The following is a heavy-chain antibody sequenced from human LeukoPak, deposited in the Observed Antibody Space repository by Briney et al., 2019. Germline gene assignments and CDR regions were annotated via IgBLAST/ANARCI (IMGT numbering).Heavy chain of an antibody. V-gene: IGHV4-61*02. J-gene: IGHJ4*02. CDR3: ARVNRFLEWSNDY. D-gene: IGHD3-3*01. Sequence: PSETLSLTCTVSGGSISSGSYYWSWLRQPAGKGLEWIGRIYTSGTTNYNPSLKSRITFTVDTSNNQYLLKLSSVTDAHTAEYYCARVNRFLEWSNDYWGQGTLVSVSS. CDR1: GGSISSGSYY. CDR2: IYTSGTT.